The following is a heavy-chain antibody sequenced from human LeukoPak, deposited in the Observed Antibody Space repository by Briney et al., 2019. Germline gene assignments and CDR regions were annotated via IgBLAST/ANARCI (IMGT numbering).Heavy chain of an antibody. CDR1: GFTFSSYA. CDR3: ATGGLGISPFEY. D-gene: IGHD3/OR15-3a*01. CDR2: ISSSGVST. Sequence: GGSLRLSCAASGFTFSSYAVSWVRQAPGKGLEWVSPISSSGVSTYYADSVKGRFTISRDNSKNTLYLQMNSLRAEDTAIYYCATGGLGISPFEYWGQGTLVTVSS. V-gene: IGHV3-23*01. J-gene: IGHJ4*02.